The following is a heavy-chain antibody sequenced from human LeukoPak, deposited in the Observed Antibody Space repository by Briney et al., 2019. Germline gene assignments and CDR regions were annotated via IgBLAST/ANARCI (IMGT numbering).Heavy chain of an antibody. D-gene: IGHD3-9*01. CDR3: ARQLPTYYDILTGYPRHEYFDY. Sequence: PSETLSLTCTVSGGSISSSSYYWGWIRQPPGKGLEWIGSIYYSGSTYYNPSLKSRVTISVDTSKNQFSLKLSSVTAADTAVYYCARQLPTYYDILTGYPRHEYFDYWGQGTLVTVSS. CDR2: IYYSGST. V-gene: IGHV4-39*01. CDR1: GGSISSSSYY. J-gene: IGHJ4*02.